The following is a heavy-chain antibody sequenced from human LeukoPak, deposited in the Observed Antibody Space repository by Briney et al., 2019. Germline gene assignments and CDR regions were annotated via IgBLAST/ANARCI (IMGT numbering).Heavy chain of an antibody. CDR2: IYYSGST. V-gene: IGHV4-59*08. CDR1: GGSISSYY. J-gene: IGHJ2*01. CDR3: ARHDYGDRGWYFDL. Sequence: SETLSLTCTVSGGSISSYYWSWIRQPPGKGLEWIGYIYYSGSTNYNPSLKSRVTISVDTSKNQFSLKLSSVTAADTAVYYCARHDYGDRGWYFDLWGRGTLVTVSS. D-gene: IGHD4-17*01.